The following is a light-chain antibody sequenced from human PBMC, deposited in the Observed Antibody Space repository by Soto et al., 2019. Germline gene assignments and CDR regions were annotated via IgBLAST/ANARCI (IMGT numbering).Light chain of an antibody. CDR1: SSDVGGYNY. Sequence: QSVLTQPASVSGSPGQSITISCTGTSSDVGGYNYVSWYQQHPGKAPKLMIYDVSNRPSGVSIRFSGSKSGNTASLAISGLQAEDEADYYFSSYTSSSTRVFGGGTKVTVL. CDR3: SSYTSSSTRV. V-gene: IGLV2-14*01. CDR2: DVS. J-gene: IGLJ2*01.